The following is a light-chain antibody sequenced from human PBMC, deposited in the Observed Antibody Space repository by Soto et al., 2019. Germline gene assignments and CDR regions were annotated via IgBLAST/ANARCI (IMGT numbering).Light chain of an antibody. CDR1: NPNIGNFY. CDR2: DND. V-gene: IGLV1-51*01. Sequence: QLVLTQPPSVSAAPGQMVTISCSGSNPNIGNFYVSWYQQVPRTAPKLLIRDNDQRPSEIPGRFSGSKSGTSATLGITGVQTGDEADYYCATWDSSLSAVVFGGGTKVTVL. J-gene: IGLJ2*01. CDR3: ATWDSSLSAVV.